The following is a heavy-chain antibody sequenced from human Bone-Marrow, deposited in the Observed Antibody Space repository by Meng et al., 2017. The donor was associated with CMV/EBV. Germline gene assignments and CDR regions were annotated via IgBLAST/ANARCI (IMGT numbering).Heavy chain of an antibody. CDR3: ARGYCSGGSCYPGTS. Sequence: SETLSLTCTVSGGSVRSDYWSWIRQPPGKGLEWIGYVHQTRGSNYNPSLNDRVFISGDTSRNQFSLNLRSVTSADTAVYYCARGYCSGGSCYPGTSWGQEILVTVSS. V-gene: IGHV4-59*02. J-gene: IGHJ5*02. CDR2: VHQTRGS. D-gene: IGHD2-15*01. CDR1: GGSVRSDY.